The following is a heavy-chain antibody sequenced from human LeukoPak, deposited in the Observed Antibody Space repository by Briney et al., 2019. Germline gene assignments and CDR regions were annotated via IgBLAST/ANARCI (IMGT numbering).Heavy chain of an antibody. CDR3: ARIIGGSYWDS. D-gene: IGHD3-16*01. J-gene: IGHJ4*02. Sequence: SVKVSCKASGGTFSSYGIAWVRQAPGQGFEWMGRIIPIVNRANSAQKFQGRVTITADMSASIAYMELSSLRSEDTAVYYCARIIGGSYWDSWGQGTLVTVSS. CDR2: IIPIVNRA. V-gene: IGHV1-69*04. CDR1: GGTFSSYG.